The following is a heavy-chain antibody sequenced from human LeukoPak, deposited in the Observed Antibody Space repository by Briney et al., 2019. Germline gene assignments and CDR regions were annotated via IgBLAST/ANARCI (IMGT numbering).Heavy chain of an antibody. CDR2: IIPIFGTA. J-gene: IGHJ5*02. D-gene: IGHD6-13*01. Sequence: SVTVSCTASGGTFSIYAISWVRQAPGQGLEWMGGIIPIFGTANYAQKFQGRVTITADESTSTAYMELSSLRSEDTAVYYCAKLAAAGTVHWFDPWGQGTLVTVSS. CDR1: GGTFSIYA. V-gene: IGHV1-69*13. CDR3: AKLAAAGTVHWFDP.